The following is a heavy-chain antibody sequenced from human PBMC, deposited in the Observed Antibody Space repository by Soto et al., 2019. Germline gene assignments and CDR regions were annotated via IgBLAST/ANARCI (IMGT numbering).Heavy chain of an antibody. CDR3: ARDWDDILNGPGYGMDV. D-gene: IGHD3-9*01. CDR1: GYTFTGYY. J-gene: IGHJ6*02. CDR2: INPNSGGT. V-gene: IGHV1-2*02. Sequence: ASVKVSCKASGYTFTGYYMHWVRQAPGQGLEWMGWINPNSGGTNYAQKFQGRVTMTRDTSISTAYMELSRLRSDDTAVYYCARDWDDILNGPGYGMDVWGQGTTVTVSS.